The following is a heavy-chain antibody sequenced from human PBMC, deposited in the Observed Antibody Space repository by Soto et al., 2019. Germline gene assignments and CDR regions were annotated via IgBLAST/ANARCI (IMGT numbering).Heavy chain of an antibody. CDR3: AREVDIVASFYYYGMDV. D-gene: IGHD5-12*01. V-gene: IGHV3-48*03. CDR2: ISSSGSTI. CDR1: GFIFSDYD. Sequence: GGSLRLSCAAAGFIFSDYDMNWVRQAPGKGLEWVSYISSSGSTIDYADSVKGRFTISRDNTKNSLYLQMNSLRAEDTAVYYCAREVDIVASFYYYGMDVWGQGTTVTVSS. J-gene: IGHJ6*02.